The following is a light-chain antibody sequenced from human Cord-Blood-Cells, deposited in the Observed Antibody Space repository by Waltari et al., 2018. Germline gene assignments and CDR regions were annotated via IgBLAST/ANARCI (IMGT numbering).Light chain of an antibody. CDR3: NSRDSRGNHLV. CDR2: GKN. CDR1: SLRSNY. J-gene: IGLJ2*01. V-gene: IGLV3-19*01. Sequence: SSELTQDPAVSVALGQTVRITCQGDSLRSNYASWYQQKPGQAPVLVIYGKNNRPSGIPDRFSGSSSGNTASLTITGAQAEDEADYYGNSRDSRGNHLVFGGGTKLTVL.